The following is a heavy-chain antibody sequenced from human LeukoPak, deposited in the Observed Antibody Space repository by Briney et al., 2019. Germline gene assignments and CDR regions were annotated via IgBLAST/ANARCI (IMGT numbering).Heavy chain of an antibody. CDR3: ARKGQRGYSYGYFDY. CDR2: IIPIFGTA. Sequence: GASVKVSCKASGGTFSSYAISWVRQAPGQGLEWMGRIIPIFGTANYAQKFQGRVTITTDESTSTAYMELSSLRFEDTAVYYCARKGQRGYSYGYFDYWGQGTLVTVSS. CDR1: GGTFSSYA. J-gene: IGHJ4*02. D-gene: IGHD5-18*01. V-gene: IGHV1-69*05.